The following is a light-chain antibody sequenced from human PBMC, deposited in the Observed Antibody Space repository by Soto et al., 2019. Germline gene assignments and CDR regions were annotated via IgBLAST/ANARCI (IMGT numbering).Light chain of an antibody. CDR1: QTITGSY. CDR2: GAS. CDR3: QHYGSSPRT. V-gene: IGKV3-20*01. Sequence: EIVLTQSPGILSLSPGERATLSCRASQTITGSYLAWYQQKPGQAPRLLIYGASIRATGIPDRFSASGSGTDFTLTISRLEPEDFAVYYCQHYGSSPRTFGQGPKVEIK. J-gene: IGKJ1*01.